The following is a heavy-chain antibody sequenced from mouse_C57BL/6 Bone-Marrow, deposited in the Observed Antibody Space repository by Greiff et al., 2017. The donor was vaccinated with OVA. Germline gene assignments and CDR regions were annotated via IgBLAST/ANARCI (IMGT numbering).Heavy chain of an antibody. J-gene: IGHJ2*01. V-gene: IGHV5-4*03. CDR1: GFTFSSSA. D-gene: IGHD2-5*01. CDR3: AKSTIVTFDY. CDR2: ISDGGSYT. Sequence: EVMLVESGGGLVKPGGSLKLSCAASGFTFSSSAMSWVRQTPEKRLEWVATISDGGSYTYYPDNVKGRFTISRDNTKNNLYLQMSHLKSEDTAMYYCAKSTIVTFDYWGQGTTRTVSS.